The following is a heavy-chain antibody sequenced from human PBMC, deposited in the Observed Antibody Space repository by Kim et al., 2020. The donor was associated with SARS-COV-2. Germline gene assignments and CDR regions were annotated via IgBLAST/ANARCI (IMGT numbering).Heavy chain of an antibody. D-gene: IGHD3-10*01. Sequence: VKGRFTISRDNSKNTLYLQMNSLRAEDTAVYYCAKDYYGSGSYSRPPFDPWGQGTLVTVSS. J-gene: IGHJ5*02. CDR3: AKDYYGSGSYSRPPFDP. V-gene: IGHV3-23*01.